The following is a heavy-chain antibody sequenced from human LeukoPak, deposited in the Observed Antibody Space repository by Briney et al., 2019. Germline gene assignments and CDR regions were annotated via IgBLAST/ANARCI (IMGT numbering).Heavy chain of an antibody. CDR1: GFTFDDYT. CDR3: AKEGKYQLPNNYYYYMDV. Sequence: GGSLRLSCAASGFTFDDYTMHWVRQAPGKGLEWVSLISWDGGSTYYEDSVKGRFTISRDNSKNSLYLQMNSLRTEDTALYYCAKEGKYQLPNNYYYYMDVWGKGTTVTVSS. J-gene: IGHJ6*03. CDR2: ISWDGGST. D-gene: IGHD2-2*01. V-gene: IGHV3-43*01.